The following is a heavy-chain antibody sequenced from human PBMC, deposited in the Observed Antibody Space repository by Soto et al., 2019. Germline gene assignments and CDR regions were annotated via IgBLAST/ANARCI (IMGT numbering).Heavy chain of an antibody. CDR1: GFTFSSYW. D-gene: IGHD3-9*01. CDR3: ARPRLRYFDWLGPFDY. Sequence: LRLSCAASGFTFSSYWMSWVRQAPGKGLEWVANIKQDGSEKYYVDSVKGRFTISRDNAKNSLYLQMNSLRAEDTAVYYCARPRLRYFDWLGPFDYWGQGTLVTGSS. V-gene: IGHV3-7*01. CDR2: IKQDGSEK. J-gene: IGHJ4*02.